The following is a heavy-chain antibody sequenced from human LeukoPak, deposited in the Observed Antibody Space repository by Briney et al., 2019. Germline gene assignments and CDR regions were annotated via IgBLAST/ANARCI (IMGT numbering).Heavy chain of an antibody. CDR3: ASKRGVGATWVY. CDR1: GGTFSSYA. J-gene: IGHJ4*02. D-gene: IGHD1-26*01. V-gene: IGHV1-69*05. CDR2: IIPIFGTA. Sequence: ASVKVSCKASGGTFSSYAISWVRQAPGQGLEWMGGIIPIFGTANYAQKFQGRVTITTDESTSTAYMELSSLRSEDTAVYYCASKRGVGATWVYWGQGTLVTVSS.